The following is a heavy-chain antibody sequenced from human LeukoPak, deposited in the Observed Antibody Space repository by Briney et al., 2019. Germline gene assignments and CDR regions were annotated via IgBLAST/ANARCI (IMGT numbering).Heavy chain of an antibody. CDR2: IIPILGIA. V-gene: IGHV1-69*02. J-gene: IGHJ6*02. CDR3: ARTHCSGGSCYSDYYYYGMDV. Sequence: SVKVSCKASGYTFTDYYMHWVRQAPGQGLEWMGRIIPILGIANYAQKFQGRVTITADKSTSTAYMELSSLRSEDTAVYYCARTHCSGGSCYSDYYYYGMDVWGQGTTVTVSS. D-gene: IGHD2-15*01. CDR1: GYTFTDYY.